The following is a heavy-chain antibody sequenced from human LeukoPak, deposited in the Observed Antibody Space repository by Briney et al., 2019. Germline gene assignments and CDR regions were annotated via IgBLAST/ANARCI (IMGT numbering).Heavy chain of an antibody. CDR2: IKQDGSEK. J-gene: IGHJ4*02. V-gene: IGHV3-7*03. D-gene: IGHD3-10*01. Sequence: GGSLRLSCAASGFTFSSYWMTWVRQAPGRGLEWVANIKQDGSEKYYVDSVKGRFTISRDNAKNSLYLQMNSLRAEDTAVYYCARDSSGAFDHWGQGTLVTVPS. CDR3: ARDSSGAFDH. CDR1: GFTFSSYW.